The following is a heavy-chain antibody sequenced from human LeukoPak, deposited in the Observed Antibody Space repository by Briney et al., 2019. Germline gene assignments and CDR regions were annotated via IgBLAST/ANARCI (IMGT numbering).Heavy chain of an antibody. J-gene: IGHJ5*02. V-gene: IGHV5-51*01. CDR3: ARQWSPGKYCSSTSCYNWFDP. CDR2: IYPGDSDT. Sequence: GESLKISCKGSGYSFTNYWIGWVRQLPGKGLEWMGIIYPGDSDTRYSPSFQGQVTISADKSISTAYLQWSSLKASDTAMYYCARQWSPGKYCSSTSCYNWFDPWGQGTLVTVSS. CDR1: GYSFTNYW. D-gene: IGHD2-2*01.